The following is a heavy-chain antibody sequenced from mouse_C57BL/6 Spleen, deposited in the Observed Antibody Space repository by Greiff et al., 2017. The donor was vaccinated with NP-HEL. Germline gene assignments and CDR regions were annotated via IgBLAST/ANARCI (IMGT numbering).Heavy chain of an antibody. V-gene: IGHV5-17*01. Sequence: EVQLVESGGGLVKPGGSLKLSCAASGFTFSDYGMHWVRQAPEKGLEWVAYISSGSSTIYYADTVKGRFTISRDNAQNTLVLQRTSLRSDATAMYYCASPFYDYDVWFVYWGQGTLVTVSA. CDR2: ISSGSSTI. CDR3: ASPFYDYDVWFVY. D-gene: IGHD2-4*01. CDR1: GFTFSDYG. J-gene: IGHJ3*01.